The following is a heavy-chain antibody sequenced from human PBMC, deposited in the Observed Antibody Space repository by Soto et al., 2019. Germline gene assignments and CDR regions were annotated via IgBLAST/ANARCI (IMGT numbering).Heavy chain of an antibody. Sequence: HPGGSLRLSCAASGFTFSSYAMSWVRQAPGKGLEWVSAISGSGGSTYYADSVKGRFTISRDNSKNTLYLQMNSLRAEDTAVYYCAIDHQRSHYYYMDVWGKGTTVTVSS. J-gene: IGHJ6*03. CDR1: GFTFSSYA. V-gene: IGHV3-23*01. CDR2: ISGSGGST. CDR3: AIDHQRSHYYYMDV.